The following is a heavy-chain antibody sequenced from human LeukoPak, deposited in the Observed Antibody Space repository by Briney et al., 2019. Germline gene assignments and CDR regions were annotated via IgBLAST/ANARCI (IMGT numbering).Heavy chain of an antibody. CDR1: GFSFNSFG. CDR3: AKSAYYDSSGFYREYYFDY. J-gene: IGHJ4*02. D-gene: IGHD3-22*01. CDR2: ISGSGGST. V-gene: IGHV3-23*01. Sequence: GGSLRLSCVASGFSFNSFGMSWVRQAPGKGLEWVSTISGSGGSTYYADSVKGRFTISRDNSKNALHLQMNSLRAEDTAVYYCAKSAYYDSSGFYREYYFDYWGQGTLVTVSS.